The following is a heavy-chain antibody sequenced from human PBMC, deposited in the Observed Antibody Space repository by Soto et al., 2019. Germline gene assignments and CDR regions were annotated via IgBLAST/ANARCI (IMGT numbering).Heavy chain of an antibody. J-gene: IGHJ6*03. D-gene: IGHD1-7*01. Sequence: PSQTLSLTCAISGDSVSSNSAAWNWIRQSPSRGLEWLGRTYYRSKWYNDYAVSVKSRITINPDTSKNQFSLQLNSVTPEDTAVYYCARGPNWNYDYYYYYMDGRGKGTTVTVSS. CDR2: TYYRSKWYN. CDR1: GDSVSSNSAA. V-gene: IGHV6-1*01. CDR3: ARGPNWNYDYYYYYMDG.